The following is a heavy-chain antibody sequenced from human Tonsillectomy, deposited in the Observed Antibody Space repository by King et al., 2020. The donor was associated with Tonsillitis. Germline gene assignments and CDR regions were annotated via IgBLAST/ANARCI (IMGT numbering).Heavy chain of an antibody. V-gene: IGHV3-21*01. D-gene: IGHD6-19*01. CDR2: ISSSSSYI. CDR3: ARGPNSSGWYSAFDI. J-gene: IGHJ3*02. CDR1: GFTFSSYS. Sequence: VQLVESGGGLDKPGGSLRLSCAASGFTFSSYSMNWVRQAPGTGLEWVSSISSSSSYIYYADSVKGRFTISRDNAETSLYLQMNSLRAEDTAVYYCARGPNSSGWYSAFDIWGQGTMVTVSS.